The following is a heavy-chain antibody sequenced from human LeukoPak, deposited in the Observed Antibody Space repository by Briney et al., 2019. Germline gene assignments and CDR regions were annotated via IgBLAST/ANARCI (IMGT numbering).Heavy chain of an antibody. V-gene: IGHV3-66*01. Sequence: GGSLRLSCAASGFSVTSNHMNWVRQAPGKGLEWVSIIYTGGTTHYADSLNDRFIISRDDSINSLYLQMNSLRAEDTVVYYCARDSSSYYFDYWGQGTLVTVSS. CDR1: GFSVTSNH. CDR2: IYTGGTT. J-gene: IGHJ4*02. D-gene: IGHD6-6*01. CDR3: ARDSSSYYFDY.